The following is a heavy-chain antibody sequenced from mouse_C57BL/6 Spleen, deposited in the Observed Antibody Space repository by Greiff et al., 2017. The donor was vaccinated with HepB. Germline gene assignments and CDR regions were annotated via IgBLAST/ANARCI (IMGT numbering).Heavy chain of an antibody. V-gene: IGHV1-54*01. CDR1: GYAFTNYL. CDR3: ARSTVVGGFAY. CDR2: INPGSGGT. J-gene: IGHJ3*01. Sequence: VQLVESGAELVRPGTSVKVSCKASGYAFTNYLIEWVKQRPGQGLEWIGVINPGSGGTNYNEKFKGKATLTADKSSSTAYMQLSSLTSEDSAVYFCARSTVVGGFAYWGQGTLVTVSA. D-gene: IGHD1-1*01.